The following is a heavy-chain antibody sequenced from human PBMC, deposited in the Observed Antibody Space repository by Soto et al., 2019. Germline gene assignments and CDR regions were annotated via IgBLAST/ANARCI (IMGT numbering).Heavy chain of an antibody. CDR1: GFTFSNAW. Sequence: EVQLVESGGGLVKPGGSLRLSCAASGFTFSNAWMNWVRQAPGKGLEWVGRIKSKTDGGTTDYAAPVKGRFTISRDDSKHTLYLQRNSLKTEDTAVYYCTPILLIQEVWFDPWGQGTLVTVSS. V-gene: IGHV3-15*07. CDR2: IKSKTDGGTT. D-gene: IGHD3-22*01. CDR3: TPILLIQEVWFDP. J-gene: IGHJ5*02.